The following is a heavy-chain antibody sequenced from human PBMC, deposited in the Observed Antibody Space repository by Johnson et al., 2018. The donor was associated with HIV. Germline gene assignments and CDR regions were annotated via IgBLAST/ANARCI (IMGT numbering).Heavy chain of an antibody. Sequence: VQLVESGGGLVQPGGSLRLSCAASGFTFSNYAIHWVRQAPGKGLEWVAGITYDGTNKYYADSVKGRFTLSRDNSKNTLDLQMNSLRAEDTAVYYCASAWGELDDAFDIWGQGTMVTVSS. CDR3: ASAWGELDDAFDI. D-gene: IGHD1-26*01. CDR2: ITYDGTNK. CDR1: GFTFSNYA. V-gene: IGHV3-30*03. J-gene: IGHJ3*02.